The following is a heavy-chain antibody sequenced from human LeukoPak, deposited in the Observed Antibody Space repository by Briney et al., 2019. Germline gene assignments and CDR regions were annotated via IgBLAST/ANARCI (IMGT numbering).Heavy chain of an antibody. J-gene: IGHJ4*02. CDR3: AKGASVSTYYFDY. D-gene: IGHD5/OR15-5a*01. CDR2: SIGISGST. CDR1: GFTISSYT. Sequence: GSLRLSCAASGFTISSYTMRWVRQVPGKGLEWVSSIGISGSTYYADSVKGRFTVSRDNSKNTLYLQMNSLSPEDTAVYYCAKGASVSTYYFDYWGQGTLVTVSS. V-gene: IGHV3-23*01.